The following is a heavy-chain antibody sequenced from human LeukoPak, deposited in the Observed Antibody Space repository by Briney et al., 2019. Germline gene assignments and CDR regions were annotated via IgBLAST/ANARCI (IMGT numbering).Heavy chain of an antibody. J-gene: IGHJ5*02. Sequence: SETLSLTCTVSGGSISSYYWSWIRQPPGKGLEWMVYIYYSGSTYYNPSLKSRVTISVDTSKNQFSLKLSSVTAADTAVYYCARVQFRLSWFDPWGQGTLVTVSS. CDR3: ARVQFRLSWFDP. CDR1: GGSISSYY. CDR2: IYYSGST. V-gene: IGHV4-59*12.